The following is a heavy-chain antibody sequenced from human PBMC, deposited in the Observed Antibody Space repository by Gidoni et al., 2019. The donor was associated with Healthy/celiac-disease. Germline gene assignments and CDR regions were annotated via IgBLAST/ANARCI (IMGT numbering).Heavy chain of an antibody. CDR2: FDPEDGET. Sequence: KKPGASVKVSCKVSGYTLTELSMHWVRQAPGKGLEWMGGFDPEDGETIYAQKFQGRVTMTEDTSTDTAYMELSSLRSEDTAVYYCATLGYCSSTSCPTEDYWGQGTLVTVSS. CDR1: GYTLTELS. V-gene: IGHV1-24*01. CDR3: ATLGYCSSTSCPTEDY. D-gene: IGHD2-2*01. J-gene: IGHJ4*02.